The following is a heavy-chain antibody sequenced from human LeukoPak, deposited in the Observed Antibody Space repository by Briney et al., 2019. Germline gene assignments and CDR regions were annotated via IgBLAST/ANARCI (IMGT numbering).Heavy chain of an antibody. CDR1: GGSISSSTYY. Sequence: SETLSLTCNVSGGSISSSTYYWGWIRQPPGKGLEWIGGIYYSGTTYYNSSLKSRVTISVDTSRNLFSLNLSSVIAADTAVYYCAREGSGSYYYNYYYMDVWGKGTTVTVSS. D-gene: IGHD1-26*01. CDR2: IYYSGTT. V-gene: IGHV4-39*02. J-gene: IGHJ6*03. CDR3: AREGSGSYYYNYYYMDV.